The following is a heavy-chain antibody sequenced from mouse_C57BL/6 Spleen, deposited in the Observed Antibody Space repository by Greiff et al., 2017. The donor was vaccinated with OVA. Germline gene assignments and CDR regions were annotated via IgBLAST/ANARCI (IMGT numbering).Heavy chain of an antibody. D-gene: IGHD1-2*01. J-gene: IGHJ1*03. V-gene: IGHV7-3*01. CDR1: GFTFTDYY. Sequence: EVQGVESGGGLVQPGGSLSLSCAASGFTFTDYYMSWVRQPPGKALEWWGFIRNKANGYTTEYSASVKGRFTISRDNSQSILYLQMNALRAEDSATYYCARYRGTTAYWYFDVWGTGTTVTVSS. CDR2: IRNKANGYTT. CDR3: ARYRGTTAYWYFDV.